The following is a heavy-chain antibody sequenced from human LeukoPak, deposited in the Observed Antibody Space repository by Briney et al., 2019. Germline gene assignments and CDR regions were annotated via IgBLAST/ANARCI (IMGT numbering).Heavy chain of an antibody. V-gene: IGHV5-51*01. D-gene: IGHD3-22*01. J-gene: IGHJ4*02. Sequence: GESLKISCKGSGYSFTSYWIGWVRQMPGKGLEWMGIIYPGDSDTRYSPSFQGQVTISADKSIGTAYLQWSSLKASDTAMYYCARRDHYYDSSGYLYYFDYWGQGTLVTVSS. CDR3: ARRDHYYDSSGYLYYFDY. CDR2: IYPGDSDT. CDR1: GYSFTSYW.